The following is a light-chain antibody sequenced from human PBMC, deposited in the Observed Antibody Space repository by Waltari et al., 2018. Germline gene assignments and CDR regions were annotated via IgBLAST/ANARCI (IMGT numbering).Light chain of an antibody. CDR3: QQYYSSPPT. CDR1: QSILYNSNNKNY. J-gene: IGKJ2*01. CDR2: WAS. Sequence: DIVMTQSPDYLAVSLGERATINCKSSQSILYNSNNKNYLAWYQQKPGQAPKLLIYWASTRESGVPDRFSGSGSGTDFTLTISSLQAEDVAVYHCQQYYSSPPTFGQGTKLEIK. V-gene: IGKV4-1*01.